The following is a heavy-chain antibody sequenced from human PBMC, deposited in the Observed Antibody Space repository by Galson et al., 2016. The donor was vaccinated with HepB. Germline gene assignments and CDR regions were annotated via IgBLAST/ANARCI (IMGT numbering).Heavy chain of an antibody. D-gene: IGHD3-10*01. CDR2: ISGSVGRT. V-gene: IGHV3-23*01. CDR3: AKDGYFASGSALYGMDV. CDR1: GFTFSTYG. J-gene: IGHJ6*02. Sequence: SLRLSCAASGFTFSTYGMHWVRQAPGKGLEWVSGISGSVGRTYYADSVKGRFTISRDNAKNTVYLQMNSLRVEDTALYYGAKDGYFASGSALYGMDVWGQGTTVTVSS.